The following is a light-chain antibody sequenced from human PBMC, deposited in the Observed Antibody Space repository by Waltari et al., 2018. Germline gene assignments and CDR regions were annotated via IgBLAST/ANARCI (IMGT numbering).Light chain of an antibody. Sequence: EIVLTQSPGTLSLSPGERATLSCRASQSVKGTLARYQQKPGQSPRLLIYGSSTRATGIPDRFSGSGFGTDFTLTISRLEPEDFAVYYCQHYVSLPVTFGQGTKVEIK. CDR3: QHYVSLPVT. V-gene: IGKV3-20*01. J-gene: IGKJ1*01. CDR2: GSS. CDR1: QSVKGT.